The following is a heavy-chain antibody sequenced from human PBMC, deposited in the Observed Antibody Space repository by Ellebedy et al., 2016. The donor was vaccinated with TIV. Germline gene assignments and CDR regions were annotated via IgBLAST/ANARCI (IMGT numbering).Heavy chain of an antibody. V-gene: IGHV5-51*01. CDR1: GYSYTSYW. J-gene: IGHJ6*02. CDR2: IYADKADT. CDR3: ARHPKKGYYYGMDV. Sequence: GESLMISCKGSGYSYTSYWIGWVRQMPGKGLEWMGSIYADKADTRYSPAFQGQVTISADKSVSTAYLQWSSLKASDTAMYYCARHPKKGYYYGMDVWGQGTTVTVSS.